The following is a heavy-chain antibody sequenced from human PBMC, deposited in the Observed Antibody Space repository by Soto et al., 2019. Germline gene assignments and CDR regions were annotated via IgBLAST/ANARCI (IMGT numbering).Heavy chain of an antibody. CDR1: GNTLSSYT. CDR3: ARGYQPRLPFDF. CDR2: IIPILGTT. J-gene: IGHJ4*02. Sequence: QVQLVQSGAEVKKPGSSVKVSCKASGNTLSSYTFTWVRQAPGKGFELLGGIIPILGTTDYAQKFEDRVTMTADESTTTVYMELSGLTSEDTAIYYCARGYQPRLPFDFWGQGTLVTVSS. D-gene: IGHD2-2*01. V-gene: IGHV1-69*01.